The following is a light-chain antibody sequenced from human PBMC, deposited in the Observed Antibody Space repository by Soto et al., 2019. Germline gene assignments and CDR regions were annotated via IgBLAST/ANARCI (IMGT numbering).Light chain of an antibody. J-gene: IGLJ3*02. CDR1: SSDIGGYNF. Sequence: QSALTQPASVSGSPGQSITISCTGTSSDIGGYNFVSWYQQHPGNAPNLIIYDVASRPTAVSDRFSGSKSGNAAALTISGLQAEDEALYYCTSYTTSGAIVFGGGTKLTVL. V-gene: IGLV2-14*03. CDR2: DVA. CDR3: TSYTTSGAIV.